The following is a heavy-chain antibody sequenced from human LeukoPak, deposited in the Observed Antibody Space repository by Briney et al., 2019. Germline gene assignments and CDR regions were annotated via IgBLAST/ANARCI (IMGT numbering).Heavy chain of an antibody. Sequence: GGSLRLSCAASGFTVSSNYMSWVRQAPGKGLEWVSVIYSGGLTYYADSVKGRFTISRDAFRNTLYLQMNSLRAEDTAVYYCAREPLTGYYGFDYWGQGTLVTVSS. D-gene: IGHD3-9*01. CDR1: GFTVSSNY. J-gene: IGHJ4*02. V-gene: IGHV3-53*01. CDR2: IYSGGLT. CDR3: AREPLTGYYGFDY.